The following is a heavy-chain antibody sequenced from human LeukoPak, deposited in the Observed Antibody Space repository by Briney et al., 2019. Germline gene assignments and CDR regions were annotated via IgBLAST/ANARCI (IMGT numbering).Heavy chain of an antibody. CDR3: ARDSGRREDY. CDR1: GFTFSSYG. J-gene: IGHJ4*02. Sequence: GGSLRLSCAASGFTFSSYGMHWVRQAPGKGLEWVANIKDDGSARYYLDSVKGRFTISRDNAKNSLYLQMNTLRAEDTAEYYCARDSGRREDYWGQGTLVTVSS. D-gene: IGHD3-10*01. V-gene: IGHV3-7*01. CDR2: IKDDGSAR.